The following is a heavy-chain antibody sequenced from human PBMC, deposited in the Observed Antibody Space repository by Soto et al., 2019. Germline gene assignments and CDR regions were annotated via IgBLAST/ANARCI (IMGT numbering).Heavy chain of an antibody. CDR1: GGSISSSSYY. CDR3: ARQGGGYCSGGSCYQIDY. CDR2: IYYSGST. J-gene: IGHJ4*02. V-gene: IGHV4-39*01. D-gene: IGHD2-15*01. Sequence: SETLSLTCTVSGGSISSSSYYWGWIRQPPGKGLEWIGSIYYSGSTYYNPSLKSRVTISVDTSKNQFSLKLSSVTDADTAVYYCARQGGGYCSGGSCYQIDYWGQGTLVTVSS.